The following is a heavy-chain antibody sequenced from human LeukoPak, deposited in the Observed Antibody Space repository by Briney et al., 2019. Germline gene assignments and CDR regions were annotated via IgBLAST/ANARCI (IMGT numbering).Heavy chain of an antibody. CDR1: VHTFSSYW. CDR2: SNCDGSSI. J-gene: IGHJ4*02. Sequence: GGPLTLLCTPSVHTFSSYWMQWARQSRGKGLVWVSRSNCDGSSIRYADSVKGRFTISRDNAKNTLYLQMNSLRAGDTGVYYCARDGGGYSYGGIDYWGQGTLVTVSS. CDR3: ARDGGGYSYGGIDY. V-gene: IGHV3-74*01. D-gene: IGHD5-18*01.